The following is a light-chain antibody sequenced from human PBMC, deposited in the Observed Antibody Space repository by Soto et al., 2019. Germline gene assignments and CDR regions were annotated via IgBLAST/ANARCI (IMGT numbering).Light chain of an antibody. CDR2: DAS. CDR1: QGISSA. J-gene: IGKJ5*01. V-gene: IGKV1-13*02. CDR3: QQFNSYRIT. Sequence: AIQLTQSPSSLSASVGDRVTITCRASQGISSALAWYQQKPGKAPKLLIYDASSLESGVPSRFSGSGSGTDFTITISSLQPEDFATYYCQQFNSYRITFGQGTRLEIK.